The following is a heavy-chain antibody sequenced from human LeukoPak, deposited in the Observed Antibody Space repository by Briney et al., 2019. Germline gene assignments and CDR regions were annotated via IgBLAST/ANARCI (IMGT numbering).Heavy chain of an antibody. J-gene: IGHJ4*02. CDR1: GGSVSSGSYY. CDR3: ARVGERFRVFDY. Sequence: PSETLSLTCTVSGGSVSSGSYYWSWIRQPPGKGLEWIGYIYHSGSTYYNPSLKSRVTISVDRSKNQFSLKPSSVTAADTAVYYCARVGERFRVFDYWGQGTLVTVSS. D-gene: IGHD3-10*01. V-gene: IGHV4-30-2*01. CDR2: IYHSGST.